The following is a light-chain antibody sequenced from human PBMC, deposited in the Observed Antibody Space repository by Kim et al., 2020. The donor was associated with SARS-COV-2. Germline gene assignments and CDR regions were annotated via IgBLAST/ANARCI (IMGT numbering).Light chain of an antibody. Sequence: EIVLTQSPATLSLSPGERATLSFRASQSVSSYLAWYQQKPGQAPRLLIYDASNRATGIPARFSGSASGTDFTLTISSLEPEDFAVYYCQQRSNWPLLTFGGGTKLEI. CDR1: QSVSSY. CDR3: QQRSNWPLLT. CDR2: DAS. V-gene: IGKV3-11*01. J-gene: IGKJ4*01.